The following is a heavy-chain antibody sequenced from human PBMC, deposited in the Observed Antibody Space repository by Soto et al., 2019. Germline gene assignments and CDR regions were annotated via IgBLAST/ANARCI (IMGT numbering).Heavy chain of an antibody. CDR1: GFSLTTSGVG. CDR3: AHKGGFGYPES. J-gene: IGHJ5*02. Sequence: QITLKESGPMLVKPTQALTLTCTCSGFSLTTSGVGVGWIRQPPGKALEWLALVYWDDDKRYSPSLTNRLTLSRDTSKNQVVLILTNVDPTDTGTYFCAHKGGFGYPESWGQGIMVTVSS. V-gene: IGHV2-5*02. CDR2: VYWDDDK. D-gene: IGHD5-18*01.